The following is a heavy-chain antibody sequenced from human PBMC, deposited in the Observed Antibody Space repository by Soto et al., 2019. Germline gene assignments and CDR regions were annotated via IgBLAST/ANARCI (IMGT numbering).Heavy chain of an antibody. CDR1: GGSISSYY. D-gene: IGHD6-19*01. CDR2: IYTSGST. V-gene: IGHV4-4*07. J-gene: IGHJ4*02. CDR3: ARDRAVAGTYFDY. Sequence: SETLSLTCTVSGGSISSYYGSWIRQPAGKGLEWIGRIYTSGSTNYNPSLKSRVTMSVDTSKNQFSLKLSSVTAADTAVYYCARDRAVAGTYFDYWGQGTLVTVSS.